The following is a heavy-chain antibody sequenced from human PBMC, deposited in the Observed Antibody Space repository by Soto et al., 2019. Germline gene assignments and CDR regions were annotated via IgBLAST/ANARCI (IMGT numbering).Heavy chain of an antibody. CDR1: GLPFTNAR. CDR2: IKRITDGGTT. J-gene: IGHJ4*02. Sequence: EVQLVESGGGLVKPGGSLRLSCAVSGLPFTNARMHWVRQAPGKGLEWVGRIKRITDGGTTDYAAAVKGRFSISRDDSKNTVYLQMNSLKSEGTAVYYCSTRVEILLDYWGQGTLVTVSS. CDR3: STRVEILLDY. V-gene: IGHV3-15*07. D-gene: IGHD1-26*01.